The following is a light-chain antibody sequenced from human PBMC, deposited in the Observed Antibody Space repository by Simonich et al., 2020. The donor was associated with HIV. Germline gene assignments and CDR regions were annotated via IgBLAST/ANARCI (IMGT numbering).Light chain of an antibody. CDR1: QSVTNK. J-gene: IGKJ2*01. CDR2: GAY. CDR3: QQYNNWPYT. V-gene: IGKV3-15*01. Sequence: EIVRTQSPATLSVSPGERATLSCRARQSVTNKLAWYQQKPGQAPRLLIYGAYTRATGIPARFSGSGSGTEFTLTISSMQSEDFAVYYCQQYNNWPYTFGQGTKLEIK.